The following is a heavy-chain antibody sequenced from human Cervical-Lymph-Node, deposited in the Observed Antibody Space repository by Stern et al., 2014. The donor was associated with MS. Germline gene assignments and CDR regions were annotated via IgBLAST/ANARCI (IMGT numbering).Heavy chain of an antibody. D-gene: IGHD2-15*01. Sequence: ESGPTLVKPTQTVTLTCTLSGFSVATAGVGVGWIRQPPGKALEWLGLLYWDDENLYSPSLKNRLTIIKDTSKNQVVLTMTNVDPVDTATYYCAHSRVKYCRGGTCYSSLFDYWGQGTLVTVSS. J-gene: IGHJ4*02. V-gene: IGHV2-5*02. CDR2: LYWDDEN. CDR1: GFSVATAGVG. CDR3: AHSRVKYCRGGTCYSSLFDY.